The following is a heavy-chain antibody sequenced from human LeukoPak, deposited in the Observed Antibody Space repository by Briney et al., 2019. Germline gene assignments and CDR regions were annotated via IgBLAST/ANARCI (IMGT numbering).Heavy chain of an antibody. CDR3: VKMVAIAAGTRYPRDY. CDR2: ISTDGVSA. V-gene: IGHV3-64D*09. D-gene: IGHD6-13*01. CDR1: GLTFSNYA. Sequence: GGSLRLSCSASGLTFSNYAMHWVRQAPGEGLEYVAAISTDGVSACYADSVKGRFTISRDNSKNTLYLQMSSLRAEDTSVYYCVKMVAIAAGTRYPRDYWGQGTLVTVSS. J-gene: IGHJ4*02.